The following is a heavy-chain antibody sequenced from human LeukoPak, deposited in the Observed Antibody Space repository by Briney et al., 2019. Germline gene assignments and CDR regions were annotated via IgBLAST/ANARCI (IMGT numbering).Heavy chain of an antibody. V-gene: IGHV4-39*07. CDR3: ARDSSYCGGDCYMVVYYGMDV. J-gene: IGHJ6*02. Sequence: SETLSLTCTVSGGSISSSSYYWGWIRQPPGKGLEWIGSIYYSGSTYYNPSLKSRVTISVDTSKNQFSLKLSSVTAADTAVYYCARDSSYCGGDCYMVVYYGMDVWGQGTTVTVSS. D-gene: IGHD2-21*02. CDR2: IYYSGST. CDR1: GGSISSSSYY.